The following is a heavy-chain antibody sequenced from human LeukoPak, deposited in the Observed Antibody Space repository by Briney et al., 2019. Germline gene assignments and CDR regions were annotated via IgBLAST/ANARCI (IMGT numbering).Heavy chain of an antibody. V-gene: IGHV3-23*01. Sequence: GGSLRLSCAAPGFTFSSYAMSWVRQAPGKGLEWVSAISGSGGSTYYADSVKGRFTISRDNSKNTLYLQMNSLRAEDTAVYYCAKDAPPITMVRGVLDYWGQGTLVTVSS. CDR3: AKDAPPITMVRGVLDY. CDR1: GFTFSSYA. D-gene: IGHD3-10*01. J-gene: IGHJ4*02. CDR2: ISGSGGST.